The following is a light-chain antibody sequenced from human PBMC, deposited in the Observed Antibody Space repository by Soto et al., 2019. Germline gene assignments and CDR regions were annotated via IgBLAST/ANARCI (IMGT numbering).Light chain of an antibody. CDR2: WAS. CDR3: QQYYSTPWT. CDR1: QSVLYSSNNKNY. V-gene: IGKV4-1*01. J-gene: IGKJ1*01. Sequence: DIVMTQSPDSLAVSLGERATINCKSSQSVLYSSNNKNYLAWYQQKPGQPPKLLIYWASTRESGIPDRFSGSGSGSDFTINISSLQAEDVAVYYCQQYYSTPWTFGQGTKVEIK.